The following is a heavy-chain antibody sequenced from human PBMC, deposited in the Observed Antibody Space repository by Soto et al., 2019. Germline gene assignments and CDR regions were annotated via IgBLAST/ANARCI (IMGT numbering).Heavy chain of an antibody. Sequence: GVLRLSCAASGFTFSSYAMSWVRQAPGKGLEWVSAISGSGGSTYYADSVKGRFTISRDNSKNTLYLQMNSLRAEDTAVYYCAKDLRFLEWLSIGAFDYWGQGTLVTAPQ. CDR3: AKDLRFLEWLSIGAFDY. CDR2: ISGSGGST. D-gene: IGHD3-3*01. CDR1: GFTFSSYA. J-gene: IGHJ4*02. V-gene: IGHV3-23*01.